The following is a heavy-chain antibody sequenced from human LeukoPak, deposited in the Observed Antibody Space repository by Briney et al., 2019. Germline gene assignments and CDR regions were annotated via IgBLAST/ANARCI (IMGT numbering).Heavy chain of an antibody. CDR1: GGTFSSYA. V-gene: IGHV1-69*13. J-gene: IGHJ4*02. CDR2: IITIFGTA. CDR3: ALAGSGSYYGFDY. D-gene: IGHD3-10*01. Sequence: ASVKVSCKASGGTFSSYAISWVRQAPGQGLEWMGGIITIFGTANYEQKFQGRVTISADESTSTAYMELGSVRSEDTAVYYCALAGSGSYYGFDYWGQGTLGTVSS.